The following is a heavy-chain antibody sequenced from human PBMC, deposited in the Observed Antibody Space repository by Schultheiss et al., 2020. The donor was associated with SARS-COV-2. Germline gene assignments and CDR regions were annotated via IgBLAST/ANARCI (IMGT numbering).Heavy chain of an antibody. CDR3: ASGSSSWHGDNWFDP. CDR1: GGSFSGYY. J-gene: IGHJ5*02. D-gene: IGHD6-13*01. V-gene: IGHV4-34*01. CDR2: INHSGSS. Sequence: SETLSLTCAVYGGSFSGYYWSWIRQPPGKGLEWIGEINHSGSSNYNPSLKSRVTISVDTSKNQFSLKLTSVTAADTAVYYCASGSSSWHGDNWFDPWGQGTLVTVSS.